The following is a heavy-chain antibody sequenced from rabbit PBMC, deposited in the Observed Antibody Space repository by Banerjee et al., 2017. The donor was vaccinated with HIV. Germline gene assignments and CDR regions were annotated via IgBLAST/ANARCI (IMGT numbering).Heavy chain of an antibody. CDR3: ARGGILNGRGYDL. Sequence: QEQLVESGGGLVQPEGSLTLTCTASGVEFSRYYYMCWVRQAPGKGLEWLGCIIAHGGYTYYANWANGLFTISATSSTAVILQMTVLTGADTATYFCARGGILNGRGYDLWGPGTLVTVS. D-gene: IGHD1-1*01. CDR2: IIAHGGYT. CDR1: GVEFSRYYY. J-gene: IGHJ4*01. V-gene: IGHV1S45*01.